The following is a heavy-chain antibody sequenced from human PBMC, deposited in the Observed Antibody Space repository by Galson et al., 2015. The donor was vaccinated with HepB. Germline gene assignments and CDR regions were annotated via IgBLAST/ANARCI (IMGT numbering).Heavy chain of an antibody. CDR3: ARHKPTYYYDSSGPSDAFDI. J-gene: IGHJ3*02. D-gene: IGHD3-22*01. Sequence: QSGAEVKKPGESLKISCKGSGYSFTSYWIGWVRQMPGKGLEWMGIIYPGDSDTRYSPSFQGQVTISADKSISTAYLQWSSLKASDTAMYYCARHKPTYYYDSSGPSDAFDIWGQGTMVTVSS. CDR1: GYSFTSYW. V-gene: IGHV5-51*01. CDR2: IYPGDSDT.